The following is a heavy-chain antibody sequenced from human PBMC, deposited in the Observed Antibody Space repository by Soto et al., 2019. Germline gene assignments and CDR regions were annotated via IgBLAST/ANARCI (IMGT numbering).Heavy chain of an antibody. V-gene: IGHV1-18*01. D-gene: IGHD2-2*01. J-gene: IGHJ5*02. Sequence: WASVKVSCKASGYTFTSYGISWVRQAPGQGLEWMGWISAYNGNTNYAQKLQGRVTMTTDTSTSTAYMELRSLRSDDTAVYYCARAVVPAAKGNWFDPWGQVTLVTVSS. CDR3: ARAVVPAAKGNWFDP. CDR2: ISAYNGNT. CDR1: GYTFTSYG.